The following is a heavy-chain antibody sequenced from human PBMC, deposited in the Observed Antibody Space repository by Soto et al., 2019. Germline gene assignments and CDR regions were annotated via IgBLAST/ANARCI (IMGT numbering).Heavy chain of an antibody. CDR3: AGDYYDSTGYYSNDY. V-gene: IGHV3-11*01. CDR2: ITGGGSTT. J-gene: IGHJ4*02. Sequence: GGSLRLSCAASGFTFSDYYMSWIRQAPGKGLEWVSYITGGGSTTHYADSVKGRFTISRDNAKNSLYLQMNSLRAEDTAVYYCAGDYYDSTGYYSNDYWGQGTLVTVSS. CDR1: GFTFSDYY. D-gene: IGHD3-22*01.